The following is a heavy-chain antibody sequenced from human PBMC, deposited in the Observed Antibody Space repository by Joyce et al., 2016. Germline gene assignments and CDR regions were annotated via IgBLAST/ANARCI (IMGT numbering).Heavy chain of an antibody. D-gene: IGHD5/OR15-5a*01. V-gene: IGHV4-30-2*01. J-gene: IGHJ4*02. CDR2: IYHSRGT. CDR3: ASVFDDYFDY. Sequence: QLQLQESGSGLVKPSQTLSLTCAVSGGSISGSAYSWSWIRQPPGKGLEWVGYIYHSRGTYYSPSLHSRVTISVDKSKNQFSLKLSSVTAADTAVYYCASVFDDYFDYWGQGILVTVSS. CDR1: GGSISGSAYS.